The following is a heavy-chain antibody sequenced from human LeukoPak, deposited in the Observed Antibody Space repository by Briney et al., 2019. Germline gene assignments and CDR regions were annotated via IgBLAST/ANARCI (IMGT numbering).Heavy chain of an antibody. CDR3: AKDREYDDSCDYNG. CDR1: GFTFDDYA. J-gene: IGHJ4*02. D-gene: IGHD3-22*01. Sequence: PGRSLRLSCAASGFTFDDYAMHWVRQAPEKGLEWVSTISHVGGTYYADSVRGRFTISRDDSKNMVYLQMDSLRAEDTAVYYCAKDREYDDSCDYNGWGQGTLVTVSS. V-gene: IGHV3-23*01. CDR2: ISHVGGT.